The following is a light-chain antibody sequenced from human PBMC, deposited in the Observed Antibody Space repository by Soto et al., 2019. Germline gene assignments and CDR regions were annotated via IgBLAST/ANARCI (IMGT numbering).Light chain of an antibody. Sequence: QSALTQPPSVSGAPGQRVTISCTGSSSNIGAGYDVHWYQQVPGTAPKIVIYGNSDRPSGVPDRFSGSKSGTSASLAITGLQTEDEADYYCQSFDISMRAVFGGGTKLTVL. J-gene: IGLJ3*02. CDR1: SSNIGAGYD. CDR2: GNS. V-gene: IGLV1-40*01. CDR3: QSFDISMRAV.